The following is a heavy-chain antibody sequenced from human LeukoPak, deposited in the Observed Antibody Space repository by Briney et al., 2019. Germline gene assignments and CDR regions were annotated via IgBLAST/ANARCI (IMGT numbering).Heavy chain of an antibody. V-gene: IGHV4-59*01. CDR2: IYYSGST. J-gene: IGHJ4*02. Sequence: PSETLSLTCTVSGGSISSYYWSWIRQPPGKGLEWIGYIYYSGSTNYNPSLKSRVTISVDTSKNQFSLKLSSVTAADTAVYYCARDRSGYCGGGSCYSAGFFDYWGQGTLVTVSS. CDR3: ARDRSGYCGGGSCYSAGFFDY. D-gene: IGHD2-15*01. CDR1: GGSISSYY.